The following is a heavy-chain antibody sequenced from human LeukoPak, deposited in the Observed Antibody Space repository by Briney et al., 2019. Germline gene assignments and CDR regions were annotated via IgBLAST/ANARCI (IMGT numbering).Heavy chain of an antibody. Sequence: GGSLRLSCAASGFTFSHAYMSWVRQAPGKGLEWVSSISTSSNYIYYADSVKGRFTISRDNAKNSLYLQMNSLRVEDTDVYYCARDVGASAPNAFDIWGQGTMVTVSS. CDR2: ISTSSNYI. V-gene: IGHV3-21*01. D-gene: IGHD1-26*01. CDR1: GFTFSHAY. J-gene: IGHJ3*02. CDR3: ARDVGASAPNAFDI.